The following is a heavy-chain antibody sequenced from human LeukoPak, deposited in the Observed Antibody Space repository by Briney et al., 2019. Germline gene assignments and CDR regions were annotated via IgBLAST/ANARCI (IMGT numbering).Heavy chain of an antibody. Sequence: ASAKVSCKASGYTFTSYYMHWVRQAPGQGLEWMGIINPSGGSTSYAQKFQGRVTMTRDTSTSTVYMELSSLRSEDTAVYYCARAGGYYYDSSGYNNFDYWGQGTLVTVSS. V-gene: IGHV1-46*01. CDR2: INPSGGST. CDR1: GYTFTSYY. CDR3: ARAGGYYYDSSGYNNFDY. D-gene: IGHD3-22*01. J-gene: IGHJ4*02.